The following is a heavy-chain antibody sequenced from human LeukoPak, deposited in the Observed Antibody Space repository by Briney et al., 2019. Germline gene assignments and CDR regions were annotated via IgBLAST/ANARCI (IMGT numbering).Heavy chain of an antibody. Sequence: GGSLRLSCAASGFTFSTYAMCWVRQAPGKGLEWVSGIFGSGGSTHYADSVKGRFTISRDNSKNTVYLQMNSLRAEDTAVYYCAKTTTGYSSGRYPGWPVDYWGQGTLVTVSS. CDR1: GFTFSTYA. J-gene: IGHJ4*02. CDR2: IFGSGGST. V-gene: IGHV3-23*01. D-gene: IGHD6-19*01. CDR3: AKTTTGYSSGRYPGWPVDY.